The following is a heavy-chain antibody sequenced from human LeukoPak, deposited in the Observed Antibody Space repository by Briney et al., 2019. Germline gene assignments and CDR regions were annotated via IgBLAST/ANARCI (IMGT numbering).Heavy chain of an antibody. D-gene: IGHD6-13*01. Sequence: GGSLRLSCAASGFTFSYHWMTWVRQAPGKGLEWVSSISIGDNSTYYADSVKGRFTISRDNSENTLYLQMNSLRAGDTAVYYCAKPMTPYSSSLYYFDYWGQGTLVTVSS. CDR2: ISIGDNST. V-gene: IGHV3-23*01. CDR1: GFTFSYHW. J-gene: IGHJ4*02. CDR3: AKPMTPYSSSLYYFDY.